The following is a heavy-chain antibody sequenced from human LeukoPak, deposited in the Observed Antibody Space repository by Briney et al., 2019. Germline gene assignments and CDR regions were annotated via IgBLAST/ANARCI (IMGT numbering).Heavy chain of an antibody. D-gene: IGHD2/OR15-2a*01. CDR1: GGSISSYY. J-gene: IGHJ5*02. CDR3: ARSQSMGNWFDP. CDR2: IYYSGST. Sequence: PETLSLTCTVSGGSISSYYWSWIRQPPGKGLEWIGYIYYSGSTNYNPSLKSRVTISVDTSKNQFSLKLSSVTAADTAVYYCARSQSMGNWFDPWGQGTLITVSS. V-gene: IGHV4-59*01.